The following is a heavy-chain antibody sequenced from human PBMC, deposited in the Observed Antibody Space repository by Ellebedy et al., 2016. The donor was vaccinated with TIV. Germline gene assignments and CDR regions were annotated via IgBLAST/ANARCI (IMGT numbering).Heavy chain of an antibody. V-gene: IGHV3-21*04. CDR2: ISSTGYYI. CDR3: VTWGQSYGR. CDR1: GFTFTSYS. D-gene: IGHD3-16*01. J-gene: IGHJ4*02. Sequence: GESLKISCAASGFTFTSYSMNWVRQAPGKGLEWVSSISSTGYYIYYADSLKGRFTISRDNAKRSLFLQMNSLRVDDTAVYYCVTWGQSYGRWGQGSLVTISS.